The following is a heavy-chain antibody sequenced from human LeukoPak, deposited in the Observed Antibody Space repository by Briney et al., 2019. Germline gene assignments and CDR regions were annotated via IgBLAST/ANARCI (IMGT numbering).Heavy chain of an antibody. CDR2: INHSGST. V-gene: IGHV4-34*01. D-gene: IGHD6-13*01. J-gene: IGHJ6*02. Sequence: SETLSLTCAVYGGSFSGYYWSWIRQPPGKGLEWIGEINHSGSTNYNPSLKSRVTISVDTSKNQFSLKLSSVTAADTAVYYCARDRIAAAGLHYYYYYGMDVWGQGTTVTVSS. CDR3: ARDRIAAAGLHYYYYYGMDV. CDR1: GGSFSGYY.